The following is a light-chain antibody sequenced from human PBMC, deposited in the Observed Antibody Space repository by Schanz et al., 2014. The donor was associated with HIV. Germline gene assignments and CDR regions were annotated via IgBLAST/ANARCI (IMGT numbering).Light chain of an antibody. Sequence: QSALTQPRSVSGSPGQSVTISCTGTNSDVGGYDYVSWYQQHPGKAPKLMIYDVSNRPSGVSNRFSGSKSGNTASLTISGLQAEDEADYYCCSYTSSSTLVFGGGTKLTVL. V-gene: IGLV2-14*01. CDR1: NSDVGGYDY. CDR2: DVS. J-gene: IGLJ2*01. CDR3: CSYTSSSTLV.